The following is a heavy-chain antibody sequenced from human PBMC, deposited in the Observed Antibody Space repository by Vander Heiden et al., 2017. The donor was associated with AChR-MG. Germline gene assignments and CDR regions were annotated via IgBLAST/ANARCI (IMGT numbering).Heavy chain of an antibody. Sequence: EVHLVEPGGGLVQPGGSLRLSCAASGFTFSSYGMTWVRQAPGKGLEWVANITPDGSVEDYVDSVKGLFTVSRDNAKNSLYLQMHSLRVEDTAVYYCARAGGESNRFDYWGQGSLVTVSS. CDR1: GFTFSSYG. J-gene: IGHJ4*02. CDR3: ARAGGESNRFDY. CDR2: ITPDGSVE. V-gene: IGHV3-7*01. D-gene: IGHD2-21*01.